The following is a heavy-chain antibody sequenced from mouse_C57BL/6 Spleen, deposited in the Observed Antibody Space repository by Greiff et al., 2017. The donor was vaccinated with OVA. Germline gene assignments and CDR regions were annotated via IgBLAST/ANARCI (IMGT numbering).Heavy chain of an antibody. CDR2: IRSKSNNYAT. CDR3: VRWGYAMDY. CDR1: GFSFNTYA. V-gene: IGHV10-1*01. Sequence: GGGLVQPKGSLKLSCAASGFSFNTYAMNWVRQAPGKGLEWVARIRSKSNNYATYYADSVKDRFTIARDDSESMLYLQMNNLKTEDTAMYYCVRWGYAMDYWGQGTSVTVSS. J-gene: IGHJ4*01.